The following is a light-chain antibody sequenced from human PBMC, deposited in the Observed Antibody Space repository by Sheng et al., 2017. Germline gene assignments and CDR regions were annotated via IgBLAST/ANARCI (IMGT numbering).Light chain of an antibody. J-gene: IGKJ2*01. Sequence: EIVMTQSPATLSVSPGERATLSCRASQSVSTYLAWYQQKPGQAPRLLIYGASTRATGIPARFSGRGSGTDFTLTISRLEPEDFAVYYCQHYGSSLFTFGQGTKLEI. CDR3: QHYGSSLFT. V-gene: IGKV3-15*01. CDR1: QSVSTY. CDR2: GAS.